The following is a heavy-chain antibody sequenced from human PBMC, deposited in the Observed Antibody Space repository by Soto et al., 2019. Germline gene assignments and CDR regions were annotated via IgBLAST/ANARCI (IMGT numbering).Heavy chain of an antibody. V-gene: IGHV2-5*02. CDR1: GFSVTSSGVG. J-gene: IGHJ4*02. D-gene: IGHD1-26*01. CDR3: AHRIENSVAAYEVFYFDY. CDR2: IYWDDDK. Sequence: QITLKESGPTLVKPTQTLTLTCTFSGFSVTSSGVGVGWIRQPPGKALEWLALIYWDDDKRYSPSLRSRLTITKDSSKNQVVLTLTNVDPLDTATYYCAHRIENSVAAYEVFYFDYWGQGTLVTVSS.